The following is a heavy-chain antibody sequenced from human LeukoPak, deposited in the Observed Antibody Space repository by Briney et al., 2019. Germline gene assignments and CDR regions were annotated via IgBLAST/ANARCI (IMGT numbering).Heavy chain of an antibody. J-gene: IGHJ5*02. Sequence: SQTLSLTCTVSGGSISSGSYYWSWIRQPAGKGLEWIGEINHSGSTNYNPSLKSRVTISVDTSKNQFSLKLSSVTAADTAVYYCARGRRNYDFWSGHGRWFDPWGQGTLVTVSS. V-gene: IGHV4-61*09. CDR3: ARGRRNYDFWSGHGRWFDP. CDR1: GGSISSGSYY. CDR2: INHSGST. D-gene: IGHD3-3*01.